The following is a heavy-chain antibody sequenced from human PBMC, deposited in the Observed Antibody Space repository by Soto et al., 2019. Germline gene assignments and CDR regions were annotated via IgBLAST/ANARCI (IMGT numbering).Heavy chain of an antibody. Sequence: PGGSLRLSCAASGFTFSSYAMHGVRKAQGKGLEWVAVISYDGSNKYYADSVKGRFTISRDNSKNTLYLQMNSLRAEDTAVYYCARGGPRDWNYEVGNGYFQHWGKGTLVTVSS. CDR2: ISYDGSNK. J-gene: IGHJ1*01. CDR1: GFTFSSYA. V-gene: IGHV3-30-3*01. CDR3: ARGGPRDWNYEVGNGYFQH. D-gene: IGHD1-7*01.